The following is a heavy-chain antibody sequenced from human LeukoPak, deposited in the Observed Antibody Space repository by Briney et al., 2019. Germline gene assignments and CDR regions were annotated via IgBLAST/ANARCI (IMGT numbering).Heavy chain of an antibody. J-gene: IGHJ6*04. V-gene: IGHV4-34*01. CDR1: GGSFSGYY. CDR3: ARGAILYYGSGSTAPYYYYYGMDV. Sequence: SETLSLTCAVDGGSFSGYYCSWIRQPPGKGLEWIGEINHSGSTNYNSSLTRRVPISVDTSKNQFSLKLSSVTAADTAVYYCARGAILYYGSGSTAPYYYYYGMDVWGKGATVTVSS. CDR2: INHSGST. D-gene: IGHD3-10*01.